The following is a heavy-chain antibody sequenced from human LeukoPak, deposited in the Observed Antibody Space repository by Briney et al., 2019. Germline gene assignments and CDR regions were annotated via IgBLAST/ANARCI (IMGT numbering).Heavy chain of an antibody. J-gene: IGHJ4*02. CDR1: GYSFTDYY. CDR3: ARTMTSAGTGY. Sequence: ASVKVSCKASGYSFTDYYIHWVRQAPGQGLEWMGRIDPYSGGTNYAQKFQGRVTMTSDTSIRTAYMELSSLNSDDTALYYCARTMTSAGTGYWGQGALVTVSS. V-gene: IGHV1-2*02. D-gene: IGHD6-13*01. CDR2: IDPYSGGT.